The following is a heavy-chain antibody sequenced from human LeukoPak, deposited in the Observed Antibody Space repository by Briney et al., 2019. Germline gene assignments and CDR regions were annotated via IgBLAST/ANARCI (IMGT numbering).Heavy chain of an antibody. CDR3: AKDYYGSGLANAFDI. Sequence: GGSLRLSCAASGFTFSSYAMSWVRQAPGKGLEWVSAISGSGGSTYYADSVKGRFTISRDNSKNTLYLRMNSLRAEDTAVYYCAKDYYGSGLANAFDIWGQGTMVTVSS. D-gene: IGHD3-10*01. CDR1: GFTFSSYA. CDR2: ISGSGGST. V-gene: IGHV3-23*01. J-gene: IGHJ3*02.